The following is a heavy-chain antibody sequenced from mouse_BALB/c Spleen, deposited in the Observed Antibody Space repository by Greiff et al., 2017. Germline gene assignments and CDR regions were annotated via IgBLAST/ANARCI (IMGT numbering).Heavy chain of an antibody. CDR2: ILPGSGST. J-gene: IGHJ4*01. V-gene: IGHV1-9*01. CDR3: ARAGYYGTFLCLDY. Sequence: QVQLQQSGAELMKPGASVKISCKATGYTFSSYWIEWVKQRPGHGLEWIGEILPGSGSTNYNEKFKGKATFTADTSSNTAYMQLSSLTSEDSAVYYCARAGYYGTFLCLDYWGQGTSVTVSS. CDR1: GYTFSSYW. D-gene: IGHD1-1*01.